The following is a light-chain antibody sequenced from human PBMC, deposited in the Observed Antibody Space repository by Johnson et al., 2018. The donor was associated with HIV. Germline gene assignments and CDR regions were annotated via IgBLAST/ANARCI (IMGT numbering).Light chain of an antibody. CDR2: EKN. CDR1: TSNIGNNY. V-gene: IGLV1-51*02. J-gene: IGLJ1*01. Sequence: QSMLTQPPSVSAAPGQKVTISCSGSTSNIGNNYVSWYQQLPGTAPKLLIYEKNKRPSGIPDRFSASKSGTSATLDITGLQTGDEADYYCGTWDSSLGAHSVVGTGTKVTVL. CDR3: GTWDSSLGAHSV.